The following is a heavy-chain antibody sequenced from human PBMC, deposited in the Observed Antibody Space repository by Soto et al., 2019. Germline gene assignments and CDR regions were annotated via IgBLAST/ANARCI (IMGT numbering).Heavy chain of an antibody. J-gene: IGHJ6*02. V-gene: IGHV1-69*13. CDR2: TIPIPGTA. CDR1: GGTFGSYA. CDR3: ARSQGSSTSLEIYYYYYYGMDV. D-gene: IGHD2-2*01. Sequence: ASVKVSCKASGGTFGSYAISWVRQAPGQGLEWMGGTIPIPGTANYAQKFQGRVTIAADESTSTAYMELSSLRSEDTAVYYCARSQGSSTSLEIYYYYYYGMDVWGQGTTVTVSS.